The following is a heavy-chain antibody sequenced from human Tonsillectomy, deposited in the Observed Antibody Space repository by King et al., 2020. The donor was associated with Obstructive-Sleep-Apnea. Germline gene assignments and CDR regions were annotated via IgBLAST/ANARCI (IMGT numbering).Heavy chain of an antibody. CDR1: GFIFSGYA. CDR3: AGDPYYDILTGHQSIDY. J-gene: IGHJ4*02. V-gene: IGHV3-30*04. CDR2: ISYDGSNK. Sequence: VQLVESGGGVVQPGRSLRLSCAASGFIFSGYAMHWVRQAPGKGLEWVAVISYDGSNKYYADSVKGRFTISRDNSKNTLYLQMNSLRAEDTAVYFCAGDPYYDILTGHQSIDYWGQGTLVTVSS. D-gene: IGHD3-9*01.